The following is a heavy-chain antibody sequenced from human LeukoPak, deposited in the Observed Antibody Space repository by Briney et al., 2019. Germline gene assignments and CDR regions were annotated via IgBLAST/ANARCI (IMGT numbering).Heavy chain of an antibody. CDR3: ARQHIGKKAYMDA. Sequence: SETLSLTCTVTGGSISSSSCYWGWIRQPPGKGLEWIGSIYYSGSTYYNPSLKSRVTISVDTSKNQFSLKLSSVTAADTAVYYCARQHIGKKAYMDAWGKGTTVTVSS. CDR1: GGSISSSSCY. D-gene: IGHD2-21*01. J-gene: IGHJ6*03. CDR2: IYYSGST. V-gene: IGHV4-39*01.